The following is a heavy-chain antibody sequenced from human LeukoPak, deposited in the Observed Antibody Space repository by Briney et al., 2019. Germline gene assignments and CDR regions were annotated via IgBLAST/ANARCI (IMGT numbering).Heavy chain of an antibody. D-gene: IGHD6-25*01. V-gene: IGHV4-30-2*01. J-gene: IGHJ4*02. Sequence: TLSLTCAVSGGSISSGGYSWSWIRQPPGKGLEWIGYIYHSGSTYYNPSLKSRVTISVDRSKNQFSLKLSSVTAADTAVYYCARKAAAELDYWGQGTLVTVSS. CDR1: GGSISSGGYS. CDR2: IYHSGST. CDR3: ARKAAAELDY.